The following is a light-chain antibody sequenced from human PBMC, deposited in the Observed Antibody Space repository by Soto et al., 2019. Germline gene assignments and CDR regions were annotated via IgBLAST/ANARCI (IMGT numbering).Light chain of an antibody. Sequence: EIVLTQSPGTLSLSPGERATLSCRASQSVSSSYLAWYQQKPGQAPRLLIYGTSIRATGIPDRFSGSGSGTDFTLTISGLEPEDFAEYYCQQYGSSPITFGQGTRLEIK. V-gene: IGKV3-20*01. CDR2: GTS. CDR3: QQYGSSPIT. J-gene: IGKJ5*01. CDR1: QSVSSSY.